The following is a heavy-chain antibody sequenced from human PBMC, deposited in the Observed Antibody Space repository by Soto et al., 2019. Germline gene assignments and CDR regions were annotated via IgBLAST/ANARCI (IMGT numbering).Heavy chain of an antibody. J-gene: IGHJ6*02. D-gene: IGHD3-22*01. V-gene: IGHV4-30-4*01. CDR2: IYYSGST. CDR3: ARDLFINYYDSSGYGPGGYYYGMDV. CDR1: GGSISSGDYY. Sequence: PSETLSLTCTVSGGSISSGDYYWSWIRQPPGKGLEWIGYIYYSGSTYYNPSLKSRVTISVDTSKNQFSLKLSSVTAADTAVYYCARDLFINYYDSSGYGPGGYYYGMDVWGQGTTVTVSS.